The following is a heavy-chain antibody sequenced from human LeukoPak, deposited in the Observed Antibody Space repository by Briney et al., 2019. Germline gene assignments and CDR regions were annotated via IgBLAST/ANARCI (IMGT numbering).Heavy chain of an antibody. J-gene: IGHJ4*02. V-gene: IGHV4-59*01. CDR1: GGSISSYY. CDR3: ARGGVATIGTDY. CDR2: IYYSGST. Sequence: PSETLSLTCTVSGGSISSYYWSWIRQPPGKGLEWIGYIYYSGSTNYNPSLKSRVTISVDTSKNQFSLKLSSVTAADTAVYYCARGGVATIGTDYWGQGTLVTVSS. D-gene: IGHD5-12*01.